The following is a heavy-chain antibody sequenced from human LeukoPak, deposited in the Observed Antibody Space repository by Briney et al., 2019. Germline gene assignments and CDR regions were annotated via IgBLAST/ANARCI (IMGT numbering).Heavy chain of an antibody. V-gene: IGHV1-69*13. CDR3: ARGGVYYYDSSGLNDAFDI. J-gene: IGHJ3*02. Sequence: ASAKVSCKASGGTFSSYAISWVRQAPGQGLEWMGGIIPIFGTANYAQKFQGRVTITADESTSTAYMELSSLRSEDTAVYYCARGGVYYYDSSGLNDAFDIWGQGTMVTVSS. D-gene: IGHD3-22*01. CDR1: GGTFSSYA. CDR2: IIPIFGTA.